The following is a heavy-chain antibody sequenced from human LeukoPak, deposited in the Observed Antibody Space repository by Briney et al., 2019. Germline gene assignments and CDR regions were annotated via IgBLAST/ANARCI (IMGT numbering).Heavy chain of an antibody. CDR2: IYYSGST. CDR1: GGSISSYY. J-gene: IGHJ4*02. CDR3: ARWGPYYYGSGSYPYFDY. V-gene: IGHV4-59*01. Sequence: PSETLSLTCTVSGGSISSYYWSWIRQPPGKGLEWIGYIYYSGSTNYNPSLKSRVTISVDTSKNQFSLKLSSVTAADTAVYYCARWGPYYYGSGSYPYFDYWGQGTLVTVSS. D-gene: IGHD3-10*01.